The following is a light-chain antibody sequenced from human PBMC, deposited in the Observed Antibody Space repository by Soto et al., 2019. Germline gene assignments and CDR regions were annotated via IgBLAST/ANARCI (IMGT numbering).Light chain of an antibody. CDR1: SSDVGGYNC. V-gene: IGLV2-11*01. J-gene: IGLJ1*01. CDR3: CSFAGSSTYV. CDR2: DVS. Sequence: QSVLTQPRSVSGSPGESVTISCTGSSSDVGGYNCVSWYQQLPGRAPKLMIYDVSERPSGIPDRFSGSKSGNTASLTISGLQEEDEGDYHCCSFAGSSTYVFGTGTKVTVL.